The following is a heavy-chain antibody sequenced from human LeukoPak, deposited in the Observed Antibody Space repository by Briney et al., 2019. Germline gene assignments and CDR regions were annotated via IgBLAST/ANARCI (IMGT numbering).Heavy chain of an antibody. J-gene: IGHJ5*02. D-gene: IGHD3-22*01. CDR1: GFTFSSYS. CDR2: ISYDGSNK. V-gene: IGHV3-30*03. CDR3: ARGERDYYDSSGYYLNWFDP. Sequence: GGSLRLSCAASGFTFSSYSMTWVRQAPGKGLEWVAVISYDGSNKYYADSVKGRFTISRDNSKNTLYLQMNSLRAEDTAVYYCARGERDYYDSSGYYLNWFDPWGQGTLVTVSS.